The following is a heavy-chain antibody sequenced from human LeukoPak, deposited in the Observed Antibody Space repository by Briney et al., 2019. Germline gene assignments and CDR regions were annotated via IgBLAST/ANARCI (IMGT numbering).Heavy chain of an antibody. D-gene: IGHD6-13*01. Sequence: GGSLRLSCAASGFTSSSYVMHWVRQAPGKGLEWVAVISYDGSNKYCADSVKGRFTISRDNSKNTLYLQMNSLRAEDTAVYYCAKDKYNSSWYTMDVWGQGTKVNVSS. V-gene: IGHV3-30*18. CDR3: AKDKYNSSWYTMDV. CDR1: GFTSSSYV. CDR2: ISYDGSNK. J-gene: IGHJ6*02.